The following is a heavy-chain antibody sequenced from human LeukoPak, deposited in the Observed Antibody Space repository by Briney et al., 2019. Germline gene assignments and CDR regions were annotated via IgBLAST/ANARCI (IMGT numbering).Heavy chain of an antibody. V-gene: IGHV4-4*07. CDR1: GGSISSYY. J-gene: IGHJ5*02. CDR2: IYASGST. CDR3: ARDPRGIVGANHNWFDP. Sequence: SETLSLTCTVSGGSISSYYWSWIRQPAGKGLEWIGRIYASGSTNYNPSLKSRVTMPVDTSKSQFSLKLISVTAADTAVYYCARDPRGIVGANHNWFDPWGQGTLVTVSS. D-gene: IGHD1-26*01.